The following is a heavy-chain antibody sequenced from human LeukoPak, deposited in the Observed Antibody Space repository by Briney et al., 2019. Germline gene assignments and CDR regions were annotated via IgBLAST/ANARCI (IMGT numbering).Heavy chain of an antibody. Sequence: ASVKVSCKASGGTFSSYAISWVRQAPGQGLEWMGWISAYNGNTNYAQKLQGRVTMTTDTSTSTAYMELRSLRSDDTAVYYCMGIAAAGGIYWGQGTLVTVSS. D-gene: IGHD6-13*01. CDR3: MGIAAAGGIY. J-gene: IGHJ4*02. CDR2: ISAYNGNT. V-gene: IGHV1-18*01. CDR1: GGTFSSYA.